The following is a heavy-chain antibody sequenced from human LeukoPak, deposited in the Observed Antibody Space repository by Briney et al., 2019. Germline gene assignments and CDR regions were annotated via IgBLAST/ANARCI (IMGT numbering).Heavy chain of an antibody. CDR1: GFTFSSYA. D-gene: IGHD3-22*01. CDR2: ISGSGGST. J-gene: IGHJ4*02. Sequence: GGSLRRSCAASGFTFSSYAMSWVRQAPGKGLEWVSAISGSGGSTYYADSVKGRFTISRDNSKNTLYLQMNSLRAEDTAVYYCAKDLDDSSGYADYWGQGTLVTVSS. CDR3: AKDLDDSSGYADY. V-gene: IGHV3-23*01.